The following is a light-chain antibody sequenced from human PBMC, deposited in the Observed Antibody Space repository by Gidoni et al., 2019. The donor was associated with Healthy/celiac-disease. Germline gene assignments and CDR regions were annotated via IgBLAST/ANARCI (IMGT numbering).Light chain of an antibody. Sequence: QSVLTQPPSVAGAQGQRVTISCTGSSPNIGAGYDVHWYQQLPGTAPKLLIYGNSNRPSGVPDRFSGSPSGTSSSLAITGLQAEDEADYYCQSYDISLSGSVFGGGTKLTVL. CDR1: SPNIGAGYD. J-gene: IGLJ2*01. CDR3: QSYDISLSGSV. CDR2: GNS. V-gene: IGLV1-40*01.